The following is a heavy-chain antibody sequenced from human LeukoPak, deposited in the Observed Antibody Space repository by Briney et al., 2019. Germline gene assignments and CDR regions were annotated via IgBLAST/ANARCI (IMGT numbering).Heavy chain of an antibody. Sequence: PGGSLSLSCAASGFTFSNYWMHWVRQAPGKGRVWVSLINPDGSGTSYADSVRGRFTVSRDNAKNTLYLQMNSLRGEDTAVYYCIRDITGWDDYWGQGTLVTVSS. CDR1: GFTFSNYW. V-gene: IGHV3-74*01. D-gene: IGHD1-20*01. J-gene: IGHJ4*02. CDR3: IRDITGWDDY. CDR2: INPDGSGT.